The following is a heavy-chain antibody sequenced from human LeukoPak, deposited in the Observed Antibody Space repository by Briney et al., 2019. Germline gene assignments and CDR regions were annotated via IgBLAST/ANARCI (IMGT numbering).Heavy chain of an antibody. V-gene: IGHV1-18*01. Sequence: ASVKVSCKSSGYTFTSYGVSWVRQPPGQGLEWMGWISAYNGNTNYAQKLQGRVTMTTDTSTSTAYMELRSLRSDDTAVYYCARDAIFGPANHPYDYWGQGTLVTVSS. CDR1: GYTFTSYG. D-gene: IGHD3-3*01. CDR3: ARDAIFGPANHPYDY. CDR2: ISAYNGNT. J-gene: IGHJ4*02.